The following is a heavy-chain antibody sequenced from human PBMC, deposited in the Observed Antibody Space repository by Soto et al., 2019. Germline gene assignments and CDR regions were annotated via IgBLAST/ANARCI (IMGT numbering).Heavy chain of an antibody. J-gene: IGHJ2*01. D-gene: IGHD4-17*01. V-gene: IGHV3-23*01. Sequence: EVQLLESGGGLVQPGGSLRLSCAASGFTFSSYAMSWVRQAPGKGLEWVSAISGSGGSTYYADSVKGRFTISRDTSKNTLYLQMNSLRAEDTAVYYCAKDAPVDDYGDPDLYWYFDLWGRGTLVTVSS. CDR2: ISGSGGST. CDR1: GFTFSSYA. CDR3: AKDAPVDDYGDPDLYWYFDL.